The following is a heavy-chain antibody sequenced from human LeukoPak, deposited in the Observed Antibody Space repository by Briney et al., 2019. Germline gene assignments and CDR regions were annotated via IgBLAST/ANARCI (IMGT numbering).Heavy chain of an antibody. CDR3: ATAKWEYFYFEK. V-gene: IGHV4-31*03. CDR2: TSYSGGT. CDR1: GGSVSRGGYY. Sequence: SETLSLTCTVSGGSVSRGGYYWSWIRQHPGKGLEWIGYTSYSGGTYYNPSLMSRITMSVDRSQNQFSLKMRDVTAADTAVYFCATAKWEYFYFEKWGEGALVAVSS. J-gene: IGHJ4*02. D-gene: IGHD1-26*01.